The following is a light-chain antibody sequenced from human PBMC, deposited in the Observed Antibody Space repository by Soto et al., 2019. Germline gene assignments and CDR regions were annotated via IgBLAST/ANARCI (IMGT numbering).Light chain of an antibody. CDR1: QSVSNNY. CDR2: GAS. CDR3: QQYGSSGT. Sequence: EIVLTQSPGTLSLSAGERATLSCRASQSVSNNYLAWYQQKPGQAPRLLIYGASNRATGIQDRFSGSGSGTDFTLTIRRLEPEDFAVYYCQQYGSSGTFGQGTKVDIK. V-gene: IGKV3-20*01. J-gene: IGKJ1*01.